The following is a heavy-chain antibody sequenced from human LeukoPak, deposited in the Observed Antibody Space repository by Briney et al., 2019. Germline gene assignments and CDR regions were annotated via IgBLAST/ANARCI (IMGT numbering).Heavy chain of an antibody. J-gene: IGHJ4*02. V-gene: IGHV3-53*01. CDR2: IYSGGST. D-gene: IGHD2-21*02. CDR3: TRVSTLAYCGGDCYSDY. Sequence: PGGSLRLSCAASGFTVSSNYMSWVRQAPGKGLEWVSVIYSGGSTYYADSVKGRFTISRDNSKNTLYLQMNSLRVEDTAVYYCTRVSTLAYCGGDCYSDYWGQGTLVTVSS. CDR1: GFTVSSNY.